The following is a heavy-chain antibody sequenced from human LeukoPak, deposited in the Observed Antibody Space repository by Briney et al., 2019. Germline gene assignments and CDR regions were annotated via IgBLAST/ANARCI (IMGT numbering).Heavy chain of an antibody. V-gene: IGHV3-66*01. J-gene: IGHJ4*02. CDR3: ARGPSGYHNT. D-gene: IGHD5-12*01. CDR1: GFTFSIYS. Sequence: GGSLRLSCAASGFTFSIYSMNWVRQAPGKGLEWVSLNSGGSTYYADSVKGRFTISRDNSKNTLYLQMNSLRAEDTAVYYCARGPSGYHNTGGQGTLVTVSS. CDR2: NSGGST.